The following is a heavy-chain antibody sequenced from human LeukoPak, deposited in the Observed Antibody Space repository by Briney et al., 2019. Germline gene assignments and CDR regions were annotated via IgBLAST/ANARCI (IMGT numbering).Heavy chain of an antibody. Sequence: ASVKVSCKASGYTFNGFYLHWVRQAPGQGLEWMGWINPNSGGTNYAQKFQGRVTMTRDPSISTAYMELSRLRSDDTAVYYCARWMATVTTPDYWGQGTLVTVSS. D-gene: IGHD4-11*01. CDR3: ARWMATVTTPDY. V-gene: IGHV1-2*02. CDR1: GYTFNGFY. CDR2: INPNSGGT. J-gene: IGHJ4*02.